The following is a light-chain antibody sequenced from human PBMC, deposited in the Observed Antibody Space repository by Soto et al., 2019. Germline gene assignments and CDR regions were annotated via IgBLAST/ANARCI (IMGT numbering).Light chain of an antibody. Sequence: EIVMTRSPGTLSVSPGESATLSCRASQSVGSNLAWYQLKPGQAPRLLIYGASTRATGLPARFSGSGSGTDFTLTISSLQSEDVAVYYCQHYNYWPPPPFGQGTKVII. V-gene: IGKV3-15*01. CDR3: QHYNYWPPPP. J-gene: IGKJ1*01. CDR2: GAS. CDR1: QSVGSN.